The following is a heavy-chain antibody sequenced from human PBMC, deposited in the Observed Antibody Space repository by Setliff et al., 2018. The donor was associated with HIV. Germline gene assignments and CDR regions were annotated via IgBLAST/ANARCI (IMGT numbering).Heavy chain of an antibody. J-gene: IGHJ3*02. D-gene: IGHD3-10*01. CDR1: GGSISRYY. V-gene: IGHV4-59*01. CDR3: ARDRSRSMRGGGTRDDVFDI. Sequence: SETLSLTCTVSGGSISRYYWSWIRQSPGKGLEFIGYADSLKGRSIIFRDNSKNTLFLQMNTVTTEDTAVYYCARDRSRSMRGGGTRDDVFDIWGRGTMVTVSS.